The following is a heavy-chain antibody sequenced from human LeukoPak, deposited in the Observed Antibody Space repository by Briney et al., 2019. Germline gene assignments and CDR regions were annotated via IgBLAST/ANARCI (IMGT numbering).Heavy chain of an antibody. J-gene: IGHJ4*02. CDR3: ARGYHDYVWGSYRPYYFDY. Sequence: SETLPLTCAVYGGSFSGYYWSWIRQPPGKGLEWIGEINHSGSTNYNPSLKSRVTISVDTSKNQFSLKLSSVTAADTAVYYCARGYHDYVWGSYRPYYFDYWGQGTLVTVSS. CDR2: INHSGST. CDR1: GGSFSGYY. V-gene: IGHV4-34*01. D-gene: IGHD3-16*02.